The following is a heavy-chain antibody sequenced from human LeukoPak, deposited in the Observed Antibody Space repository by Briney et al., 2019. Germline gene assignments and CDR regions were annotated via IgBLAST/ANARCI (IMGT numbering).Heavy chain of an antibody. Sequence: ASVKVSCKASGYTFTMYNIHWVRQAPGQGLEWMGMINPSDGATTYAQRFQGRVTMTRDMSTTTVNMDLRSLRSEDTAVYFCGRVERASYGCAVTVQWGLVRWRGEARTVVFLEWGHLWGVGGVLGGLFASYYTYYYMDVWGRGTTVTVSS. V-gene: IGHV1-46*01. J-gene: IGHJ6*03. CDR3: GRVERASYGCAVTVQWGLVRWRGEARTVVFLEWGHLWGVGGVLGGLFASYYTYYYMDV. D-gene: IGHD3-3*01. CDR2: INPSDGAT. CDR1: GYTFTMYN.